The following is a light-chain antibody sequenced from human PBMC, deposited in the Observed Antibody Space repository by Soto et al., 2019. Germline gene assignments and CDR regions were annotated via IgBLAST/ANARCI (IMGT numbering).Light chain of an antibody. J-gene: IGLJ1*01. Sequence: QSVLTQPPSASGTPGQRVTMSCSGSSSNIGSNSVYWYQQLPGTAPKLLIYNNDHRPAEVPDRFSGSKSGTSGSLAISGLRSEDEADYFCVAWDGSLSGRFVFGTGTKVTVL. CDR2: NND. CDR1: SSNIGSNS. CDR3: VAWDGSLSGRFV. V-gene: IGLV1-47*02.